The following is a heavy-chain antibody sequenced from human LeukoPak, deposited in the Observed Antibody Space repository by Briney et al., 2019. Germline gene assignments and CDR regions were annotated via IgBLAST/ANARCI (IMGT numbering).Heavy chain of an antibody. D-gene: IGHD5-12*01. CDR3: ASDIQKIVATSLTPGGSDY. J-gene: IGHJ4*02. V-gene: IGHV3-74*01. CDR2: INSDGSST. CDR1: GFTFSSYW. Sequence: GGSLGLSCAASGFTFSSYWMHWVRQAPGKGLVWVSRINSDGSSTSYADSVKGRFTISRDNAKNTLYLQMNSLRAEDTAVYYCASDIQKIVATSLTPGGSDYWGQGTLVTVSS.